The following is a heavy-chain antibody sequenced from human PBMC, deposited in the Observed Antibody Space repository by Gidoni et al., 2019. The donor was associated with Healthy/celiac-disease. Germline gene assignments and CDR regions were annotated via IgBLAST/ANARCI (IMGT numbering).Heavy chain of an antibody. CDR1: GFSLSTSGEG. J-gene: IGHJ5*02. Sequence: QTTLKESGPTLVKPTQTLTLTCTFPGFSLSTSGEGVGWIRQPPGEALEWLALIYWNDEKRYSPSLKIRLTITKDTSKNQVVLTMTNMDPVDTATYYCAHRGPNYYYDSSGYYWFDPWGQGTLVTVSS. D-gene: IGHD3-22*01. V-gene: IGHV2-5*01. CDR3: AHRGPNYYYDSSGYYWFDP. CDR2: IYWNDEK.